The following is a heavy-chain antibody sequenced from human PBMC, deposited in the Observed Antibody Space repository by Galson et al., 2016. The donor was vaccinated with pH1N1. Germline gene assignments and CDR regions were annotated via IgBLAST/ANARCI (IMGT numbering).Heavy chain of an antibody. J-gene: IGHJ5*02. Sequence: SLRLSCAASGLPVDDYYFMWIRQAPDRGLEWVSFIRGKRFGQTTEHAASVKGRFSISRDDSKNTAYLQMNSLKVDDTAIYYCTSLRFGHNWFDPWGQGSLVIVS. CDR2: IRGKRFGQTT. V-gene: IGHV3-49*03. D-gene: IGHD3-10*01. CDR1: GLPVDDYY. CDR3: TSLRFGHNWFDP.